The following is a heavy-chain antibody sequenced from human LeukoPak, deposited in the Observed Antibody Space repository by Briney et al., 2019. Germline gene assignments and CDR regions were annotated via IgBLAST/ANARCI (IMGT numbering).Heavy chain of an antibody. Sequence: SETLSLTCTVSGGSISSGTYHWSWIRQYPGKGLEWIGHISYGGTTYYNPSLKSRVTISLDTSRNHFSLKLNSVTAADTAVYYCARDRGGYTYSHDYWGQGTLVTVSS. J-gene: IGHJ4*02. V-gene: IGHV4-31*03. CDR3: ARDRGGYTYSHDY. CDR1: GGSISSGTYH. D-gene: IGHD5-18*01. CDR2: ISYGGTT.